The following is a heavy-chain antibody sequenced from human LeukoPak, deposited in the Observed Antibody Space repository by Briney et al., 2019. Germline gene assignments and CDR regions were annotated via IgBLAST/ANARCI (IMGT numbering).Heavy chain of an antibody. V-gene: IGHV3-23*01. CDR3: ARDRPHFEY. Sequence: PGGSLRLSCAASGFTFSSYAMSWVRQAPGKGLEWVSAISNSGGNTYYADSVKGRFTISRDNSKNTLYPQMNSLRVEDTAVYYCARDRPHFEYSGQGTLVSVSS. CDR1: GFTFSSYA. CDR2: ISNSGGNT. D-gene: IGHD6-6*01. J-gene: IGHJ4*02.